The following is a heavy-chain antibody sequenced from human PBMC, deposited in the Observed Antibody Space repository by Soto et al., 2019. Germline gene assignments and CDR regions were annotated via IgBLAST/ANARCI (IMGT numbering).Heavy chain of an antibody. V-gene: IGHV3-48*01. D-gene: IGHD3-16*01. CDR2: ISSNSDTV. J-gene: IGHJ1*01. CDR1: GFTLSSYS. Sequence: DVYLVASGGGLVQPGGSLRLSCTASGFTLSSYSMNWVRQAPGKGPEWVSHISSNSDTVDYADSVKGRFTISRDNARNSLSLQMNSLRAEDTAVYYCARVGLKFLLGGEFFQVWGQGTLVTVSS. CDR3: ARVGLKFLLGGEFFQV.